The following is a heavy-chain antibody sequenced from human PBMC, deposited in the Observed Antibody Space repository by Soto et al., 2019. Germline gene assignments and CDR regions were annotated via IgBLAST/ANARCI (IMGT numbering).Heavy chain of an antibody. Sequence: EVQLVESGGGLVKPGESLIISCAASGFTFRIFSMSWVRQTPGKGLEWLSSLSSSSGYVYYADSVKGRFTISRDNPKSSLYLQMNSLRAEDTAVYYCARDRGDASTGTLFGDYWGQGTLVTVSS. CDR2: LSSSSGYV. V-gene: IGHV3-21*03. D-gene: IGHD3-3*01. CDR1: GFTFRIFS. J-gene: IGHJ4*02. CDR3: ARDRGDASTGTLFGDY.